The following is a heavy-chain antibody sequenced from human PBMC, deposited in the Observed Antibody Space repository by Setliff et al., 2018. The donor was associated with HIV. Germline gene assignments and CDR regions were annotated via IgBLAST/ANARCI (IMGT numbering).Heavy chain of an antibody. D-gene: IGHD5-18*01. Sequence: GASVKVSCKVSRYTLTELSMHWVRQAPGKGLEWMGSFDPEHRKTLYAQKFQGRVTMTQDTSTDTAYMELSSLRSDDTAVYYCAAKRRYSYDLKGPLDYWAQGTLVTVSS. CDR2: FDPEHRKT. V-gene: IGHV1-24*01. CDR1: RYTLTELS. J-gene: IGHJ4*02. CDR3: AAKRRYSYDLKGPLDY.